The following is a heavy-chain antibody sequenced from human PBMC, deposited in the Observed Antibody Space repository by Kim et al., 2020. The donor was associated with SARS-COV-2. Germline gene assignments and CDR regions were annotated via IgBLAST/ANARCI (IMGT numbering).Heavy chain of an antibody. J-gene: IGHJ4*02. CDR3: ARGQPLDY. D-gene: IGHD2-2*01. V-gene: IGHV4-31*03. CDR2: ISYSGNS. CDR1: GGSIRSGGKF. Sequence: SETLSRTCSVSGGSIRSGGKFWTWIRQHPAKGLEWIGYISYSGNSHYSPSLRSRVSISLQTSENQFSLELTSLTAADTAVYYCARGQPLDYWGQGILVTVSS.